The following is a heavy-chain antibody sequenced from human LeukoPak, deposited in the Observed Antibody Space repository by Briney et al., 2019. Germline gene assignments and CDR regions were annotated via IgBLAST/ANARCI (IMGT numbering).Heavy chain of an antibody. CDR2: INPSGGST. Sequence: ASVKVSCKASGYTFTSYYMHRVRQAPGQGLEWMGIINPSGGSTSYAQKFQGRVTMTRDTSTSTVYMELSSPRAEDTAVYYCAKDRSITMAFESGMDVWGQGTTVTVSS. CDR1: GYTFTSYY. J-gene: IGHJ6*02. V-gene: IGHV1-46*01. D-gene: IGHD3-10*01. CDR3: AKDRSITMAFESGMDV.